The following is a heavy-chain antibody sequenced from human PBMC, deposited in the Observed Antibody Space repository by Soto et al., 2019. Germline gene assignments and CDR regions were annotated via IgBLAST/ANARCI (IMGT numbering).Heavy chain of an antibody. Sequence: QLQLQESGPGLVKPSETLSLTCTVSGGSITSSSHYWGWIRQPPGKGLECIGNIYYDGNTYYNPSLKSRVTISLDTSKNQFSLRLNSVNAADTAVYYCARSSITPRLFMYPFDYWGQGTLVTVSS. CDR3: ARSSITPRLFMYPFDY. J-gene: IGHJ4*02. CDR1: GGSITSSSHY. D-gene: IGHD6-6*01. CDR2: IYYDGNT. V-gene: IGHV4-39*01.